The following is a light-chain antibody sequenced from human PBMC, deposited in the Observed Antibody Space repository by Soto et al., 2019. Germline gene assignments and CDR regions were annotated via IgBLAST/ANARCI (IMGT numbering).Light chain of an antibody. J-gene: IGKJ2*01. CDR1: QGISSW. CDR2: KAS. Sequence: DIQMTQTPSTLSASVGDRVTITCRASQGISSWLAWYQQKPGKAPKLLIYKASSLESGIPSRFSGSGSGTEFTLTISSLQPDDFATYYCQQYNRYPYTFGQGTKLEIK. V-gene: IGKV1-5*03. CDR3: QQYNRYPYT.